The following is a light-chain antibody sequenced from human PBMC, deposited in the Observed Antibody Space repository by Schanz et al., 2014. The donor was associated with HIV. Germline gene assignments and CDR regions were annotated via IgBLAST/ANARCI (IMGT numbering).Light chain of an antibody. J-gene: IGKJ1*01. CDR2: ATS. Sequence: EIVLTQSPGTLSLSPGERATLSCRASQSVRSSYLAWYQQKRDQPPRLVIYATSTRATGIPDRFSGSGSGTDFTLTISRLEPEDFAVYYCQQYGNSPRTFGQGTKVEI. CDR1: QSVRSSY. CDR3: QQYGNSPRT. V-gene: IGKV3-20*01.